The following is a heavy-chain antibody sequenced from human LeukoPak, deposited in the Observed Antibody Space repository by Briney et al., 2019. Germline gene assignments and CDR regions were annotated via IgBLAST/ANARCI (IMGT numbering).Heavy chain of an antibody. V-gene: IGHV4-4*07. CDR1: GGSISSYY. J-gene: IGHJ5*02. CDR2: LHTSGST. D-gene: IGHD4-17*01. Sequence: PSETLSLTCTVSGGSISSYYWSWIRQPAGEGLEWIGRLHTSGSTHYNPSLKSRVTTSIDTSKNQFSLKLNSVTPAYTAVYYCARSRGGFGDYGSWFDPWGQGTLVTVSS. CDR3: ARSRGGFGDYGSWFDP.